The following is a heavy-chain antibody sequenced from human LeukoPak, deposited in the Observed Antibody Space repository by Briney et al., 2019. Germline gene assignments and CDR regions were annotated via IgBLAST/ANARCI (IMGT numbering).Heavy chain of an antibody. CDR1: GFTFSSYG. CDR2: IWYDGSNK. CDR3: ARGTQWRDAGFDY. V-gene: IGHV3-33*01. D-gene: IGHD6-19*01. J-gene: IGHJ4*02. Sequence: PGGSLRLSCAASGFTFSSYGMHWVRQAPGKGLEWVAVIWYDGSNKYYADSVKGRFTISRDNSKNTLYLQMNSLRAEDTAVYYCARGTQWRDAGFDYWGQGTLVTVSS.